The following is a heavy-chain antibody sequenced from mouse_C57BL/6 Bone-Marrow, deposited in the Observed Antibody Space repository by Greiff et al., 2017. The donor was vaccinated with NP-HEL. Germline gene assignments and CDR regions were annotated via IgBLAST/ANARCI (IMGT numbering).Heavy chain of an antibody. V-gene: IGHV14-3*01. CDR1: GFNIKNTY. J-gene: IGHJ2*01. CDR2: IDPANGNT. CDR3: ARSRLRH. D-gene: IGHD1-2*01. Sequence: VQLQQSVAELVRPGAEGKGGGTVSGFNIKNTYMHWVKQRPEQGLEWIGRIDPANGNTRYAPKFQGKATITADTSSNTAYLQLSSLTSEDTAIYYCARSRLRHWGQGTTLTVSS.